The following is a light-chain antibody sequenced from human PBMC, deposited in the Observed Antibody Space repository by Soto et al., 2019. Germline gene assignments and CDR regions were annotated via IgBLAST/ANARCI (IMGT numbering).Light chain of an antibody. CDR3: QQYNSRPPYT. Sequence: EIVMTQSPSTLYVSPGERATLSCRASQSVNSTLAWYQQKPGQAPRLLSYGASTRVAGIPARFSDSAAGTAFSLPSSCLQSEDFAVYYCQQYNSRPPYTFGQGTKLELK. CDR2: GAS. V-gene: IGKV3-15*01. J-gene: IGKJ2*01. CDR1: QSVNST.